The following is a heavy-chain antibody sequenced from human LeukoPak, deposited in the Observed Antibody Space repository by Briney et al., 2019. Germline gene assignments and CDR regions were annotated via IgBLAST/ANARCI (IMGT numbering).Heavy chain of an antibody. CDR2: INGDGSAT. CDR1: GFTFSNYW. D-gene: IGHD4-17*01. V-gene: IGHV3-74*01. Sequence: GGSLRLSCAASGFTFSNYWMHWVRQAPGKGLVWVSRINGDGSATAYADSVKGRFTISRDNAKNTVYLQMSSLRVEDTGVYYCATTTVTTGPRGQGTLVTVSS. CDR3: ATTTVTTGP. J-gene: IGHJ5*02.